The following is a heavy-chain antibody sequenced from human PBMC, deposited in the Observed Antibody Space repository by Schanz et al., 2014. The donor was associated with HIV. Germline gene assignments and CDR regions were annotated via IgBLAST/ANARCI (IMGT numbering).Heavy chain of an antibody. V-gene: IGHV3-30*03. CDR3: SSEKTDGWGKALYHFDN. D-gene: IGHD3-16*01. Sequence: QVQLVQSGGGVVQPGRSLRLSCAVSGFTFNNFGMHWVRQAPGKGLEWVAVISYDGNNQYYADSVKGRFTISRDNSRNTLWLQMNIHRARVAATYVYSSEKTDGWGKALYHFDNWGQGTVVTVSS. CDR1: GFTFNNFG. J-gene: IGHJ4*02. CDR2: ISYDGNNQ.